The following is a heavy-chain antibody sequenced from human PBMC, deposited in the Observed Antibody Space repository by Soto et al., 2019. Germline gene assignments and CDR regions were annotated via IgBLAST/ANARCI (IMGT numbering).Heavy chain of an antibody. D-gene: IGHD5-18*01. J-gene: IGHJ6*02. Sequence: GGSLRLSCAASGFTFSNAWMNWVRQAPGKGLEWVGRIKSKTDGGTTDYAAPVKGRFTISRDDSKNTLYLQMNSLKTEDTAVYYCKRAMVYYYYGMDVWGQGTTVTVSS. CDR3: KRAMVYYYYGMDV. V-gene: IGHV3-15*07. CDR2: IKSKTDGGTT. CDR1: GFTFSNAW.